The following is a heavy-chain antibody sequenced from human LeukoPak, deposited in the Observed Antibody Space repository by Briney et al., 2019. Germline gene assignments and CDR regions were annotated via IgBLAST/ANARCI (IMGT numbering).Heavy chain of an antibody. V-gene: IGHV4-4*02. CDR1: GGSISSSNW. CDR2: IYHSGST. CDR3: ATYAGYKQKGYYFDY. J-gene: IGHJ4*02. Sequence: PSGTLSLTCAVSGGSISSSNWWSWIRQPPGKGLEWIGEIYHSGSTNYNPSLKSRVTISVDTSKNQFSLKLSSVTAADTAVYYCATYAGYKQKGYYFDYWGQGTLVTVSS. D-gene: IGHD5-24*01.